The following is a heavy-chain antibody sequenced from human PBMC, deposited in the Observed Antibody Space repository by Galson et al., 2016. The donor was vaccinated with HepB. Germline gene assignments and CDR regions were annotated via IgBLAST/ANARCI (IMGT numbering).Heavy chain of an antibody. CDR2: IGTVGDT. D-gene: IGHD1-26*01. V-gene: IGHV3-13*04. Sequence: SPRLSCAASGFIFSTYDMHWVRQPTGKGLEWVSAIGTVGDTHYPDSVKGRFTISSENAKTSLYLQMNSLRAGDTAVYYCVRGKALWELPPYYGMNVWGQGTTVIVSS. CDR3: VRGKALWELPPYYGMNV. CDR1: GFIFSTYD. J-gene: IGHJ6*02.